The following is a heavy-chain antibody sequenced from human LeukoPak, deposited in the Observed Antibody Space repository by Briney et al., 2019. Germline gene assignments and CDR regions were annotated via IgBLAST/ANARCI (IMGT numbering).Heavy chain of an antibody. V-gene: IGHV3-20*04. CDR1: EFALDEHG. Sequence: GGSLRLSCTATEFALDEHGMSSARQVPGKGLERVYGINWSGRSTGYADPLRGRFTISRDNAKNSLYLQMNRLRAEDTALYYCARAPISSPFYFDYWGQGTLVTVSS. J-gene: IGHJ4*02. CDR3: ARAPISSPFYFDY. D-gene: IGHD3-3*02. CDR2: INWSGRST.